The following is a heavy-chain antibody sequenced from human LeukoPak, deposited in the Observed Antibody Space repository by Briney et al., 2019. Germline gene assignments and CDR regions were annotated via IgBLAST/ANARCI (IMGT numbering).Heavy chain of an antibody. J-gene: IGHJ4*02. CDR3: ARDSLSSGFYSDY. V-gene: IGHV3-21*01. D-gene: IGHD3-3*01. Sequence: GGSLRLSCAASGFTFSSYSMNWVRQAPGKGLEWVSSISSSSSYIYYADSVKGRFTISRDNAKNPLYLQMNSLRAEDTAVYYCARDSLSSGFYSDYWGQGTLVTVSS. CDR2: ISSSSSYI. CDR1: GFTFSSYS.